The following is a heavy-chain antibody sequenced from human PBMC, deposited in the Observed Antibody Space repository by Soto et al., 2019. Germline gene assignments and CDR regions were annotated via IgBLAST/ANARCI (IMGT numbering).Heavy chain of an antibody. V-gene: IGHV3-30*18. J-gene: IGHJ4*01. CDR2: ISYDGSNK. D-gene: IGHD3-3*01. CDR3: AKDPQQFPIFDLDD. CDR1: GFTFSSYG. Sequence: QVQLVESGGGVVQPGRSLRLSCAASGFTFSSYGMHWVRQAPGKGLEWVAVISYDGSNKYYADSVKGRFTISRDNSKNTLYLQLTSLRAEDTAVYYCAKDPQQFPIFDLDDCGHGTLVTVSS.